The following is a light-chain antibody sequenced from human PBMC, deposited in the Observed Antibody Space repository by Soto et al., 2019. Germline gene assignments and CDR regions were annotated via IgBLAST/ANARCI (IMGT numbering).Light chain of an antibody. CDR3: QQRGNWPLT. Sequence: EIVLPQSPATLSLSPGERATLSCRASQNVGTFLAWYQHKPGQSPRLLISDASKTATGIPARFSGSGSGTDFTLTISSLEPEDFAVYYCQQRGNWPLTFGGGTKVEIK. CDR2: DAS. CDR1: QNVGTF. J-gene: IGKJ4*01. V-gene: IGKV3-11*01.